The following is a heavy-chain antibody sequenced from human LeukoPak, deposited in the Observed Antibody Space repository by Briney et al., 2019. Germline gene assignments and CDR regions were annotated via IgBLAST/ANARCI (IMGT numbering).Heavy chain of an antibody. CDR2: IYYSGST. D-gene: IGHD3-10*01. V-gene: IGHV4-59*08. CDR3: ARGEYYYGSGSLNWFDP. J-gene: IGHJ5*02. Sequence: TSETLSLTCTVSGGSISSYYWSWIRQPPGKGLEWIGYIYYSGSTNYNPSLKSRVTISVDTSKNQFSLKLSSVTAADTAVYYCARGEYYYGSGSLNWFDPWGQGTLVTVSS. CDR1: GGSISSYY.